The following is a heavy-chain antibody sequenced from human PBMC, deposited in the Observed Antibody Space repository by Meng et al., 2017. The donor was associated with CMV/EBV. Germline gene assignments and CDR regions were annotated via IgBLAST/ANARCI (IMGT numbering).Heavy chain of an antibody. D-gene: IGHD1-7*01. V-gene: IGHV1-18*01. Sequence: FTSSKMSGVQQAPGQGLEWKGGIWNQKSNTKHAQRDQCRITMTTDTSTRTTYMKVRSLRSDDTAVYYCAIDKGGIINWYCHNILDIDYWGQGTLVTVSS. CDR3: AIDKGGIINWYCHNILDIDY. CDR2: IWNQKSNT. J-gene: IGHJ4*02. CDR1: FTSSK.